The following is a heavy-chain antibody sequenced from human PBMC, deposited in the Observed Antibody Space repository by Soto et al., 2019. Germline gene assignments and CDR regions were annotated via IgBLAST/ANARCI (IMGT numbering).Heavy chain of an antibody. Sequence: EVQLVESGGGLVQPGGSLRLSCAASGFTFSTYWMSWVRQAPGKGLEWVANIKEDGSAKSYVDSVKGRFTISRDNAKNSLYLQMNSLRGEDTAVYHCAIDRGRGVECFGTCYYSYFDPWGQGTLVTVSS. CDR1: GFTFSTYW. J-gene: IGHJ5*02. D-gene: IGHD2-15*01. CDR2: IKEDGSAK. CDR3: AIDRGRGVECFGTCYYSYFDP. V-gene: IGHV3-7*01.